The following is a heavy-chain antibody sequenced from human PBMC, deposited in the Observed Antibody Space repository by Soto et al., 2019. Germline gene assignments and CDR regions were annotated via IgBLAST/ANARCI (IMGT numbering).Heavy chain of an antibody. CDR3: AYSSGWWRLDV. CDR2: KHHSGST. J-gene: IGHJ6*02. V-gene: IGHV4-4*02. D-gene: IGHD6-19*01. Sequence: QVHLQESGPGLMKPSGTLSLTCGVSGGSINNGYWWTWVRQPPGKGLEWIGEKHHSGSTNYNLSLKGRVSISLDKSKNQFSLILSSVTAADTAVYYCAYSSGWWRLDVWGQGTTVTVSS. CDR1: GGSINNGYW.